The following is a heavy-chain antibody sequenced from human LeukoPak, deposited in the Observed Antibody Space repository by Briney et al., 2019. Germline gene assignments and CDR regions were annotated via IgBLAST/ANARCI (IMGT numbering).Heavy chain of an antibody. CDR3: ARRRAGSDYNDY. CDR2: IYYSGST. CDR1: GGSITSDGHY. Sequence: SETLSLTCNVSGGSITSDGHYWDWIRQPPGKGLEWIGTIYYSGSTYYNPSLKSRVTTSIDTPKNQFSLKLTSVTAADTAVYFCARRRAGSDYNDYWGPGTLVTVSS. V-gene: IGHV4-39*01. D-gene: IGHD4-11*01. J-gene: IGHJ4*02.